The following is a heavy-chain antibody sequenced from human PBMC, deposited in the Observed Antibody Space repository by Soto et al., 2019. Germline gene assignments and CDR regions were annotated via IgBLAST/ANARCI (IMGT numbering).Heavy chain of an antibody. CDR1: GFTFSSNA. CDR3: AKGGSHCGGDCYLDY. CDR2: ISGSGGTI. J-gene: IGHJ4*02. Sequence: GSLRLSCAASGFTFSSNAMSWVRQAPGKGLEWVSVISGSGGTIYYADSVKGRFAVSRDNSKNTVNLQMNSLRAEDTAVYFCAKGGSHCGGDCYLDYWGLGTLVTVSS. V-gene: IGHV3-23*01. D-gene: IGHD2-21*02.